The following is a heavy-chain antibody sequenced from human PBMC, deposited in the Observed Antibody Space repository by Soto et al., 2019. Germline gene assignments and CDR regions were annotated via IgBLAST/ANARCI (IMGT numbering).Heavy chain of an antibody. CDR1: GFTVNTFN. V-gene: IGHV3-21*06. D-gene: IGHD2-15*01. Sequence: GGSLRLSCAASGFTVNTFNMNWVRQAPGKGLEWVSSISNYDNTAYADSVKGRFTVSRDNAKNSLYLEMSSLRAEDTAVYYCARESEDLTSNFDYWGQGTLVTVSS. J-gene: IGHJ4*02. CDR2: ISNYDNT. CDR3: ARESEDLTSNFDY.